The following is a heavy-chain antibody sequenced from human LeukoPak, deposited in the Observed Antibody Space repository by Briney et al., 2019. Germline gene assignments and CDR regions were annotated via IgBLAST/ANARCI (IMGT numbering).Heavy chain of an antibody. V-gene: IGHV3-23*01. D-gene: IGHD6-13*01. J-gene: IGHJ4*02. CDR3: VKGRISEDGLDF. Sequence: TGGPLRLSCAASGFTFSSYAMSWVRQAPGKGLEWVSAISCSGGSTYYADSVKGRFTISRDNSKNTLYLQMNSLRAEDTAVYYCVKGRISEDGLDFWGQGTLVTVSS. CDR1: GFTFSSYA. CDR2: ISCSGGST.